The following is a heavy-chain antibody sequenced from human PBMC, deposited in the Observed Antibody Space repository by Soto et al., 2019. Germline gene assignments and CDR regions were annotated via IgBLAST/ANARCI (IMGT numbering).Heavy chain of an antibody. CDR1: GFTFSSYA. CDR2: IKNDGSNK. V-gene: IGHV3-30-3*01. J-gene: IGHJ4*02. CDR3: ARDRGWSLFDY. D-gene: IGHD6-19*01. Sequence: LRLSCAASGFTFSSYAMHWVRQAPGKGLEWVSGIKNDGSNKCYADSVKGRFTISRDNAKNTLYLQMNSLRAEDTAVYYCARDRGWSLFDYWGQGTLVTVSS.